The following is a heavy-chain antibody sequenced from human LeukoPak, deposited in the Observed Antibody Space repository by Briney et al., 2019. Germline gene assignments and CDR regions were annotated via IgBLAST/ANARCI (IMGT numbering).Heavy chain of an antibody. D-gene: IGHD2-2*01. J-gene: IGHJ3*02. CDR2: ISSSSSTI. Sequence: GGSLRLSCAASGFTFSSYSMNWVRQATGKGLEWVSYISSSSSTIYYADSVKGRFTISRDNAKNSLYLQMNSLRAEDTAVYYCARDSSDIVVVPAAMSDAFDIWGQGTMVTVSS. CDR1: GFTFSSYS. CDR3: ARDSSDIVVVPAAMSDAFDI. V-gene: IGHV3-48*01.